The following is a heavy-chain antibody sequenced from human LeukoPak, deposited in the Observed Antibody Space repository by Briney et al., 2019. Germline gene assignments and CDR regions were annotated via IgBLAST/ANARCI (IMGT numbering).Heavy chain of an antibody. CDR2: IIPILGIA. D-gene: IGHD6-13*01. CDR3: ARRTAGTPFDY. CDR1: GGTFSSYA. V-gene: IGHV1-69*04. J-gene: IGHJ4*02. Sequence: ASVKVSCKASGGTFSSYAISWVRQAPGQGLEWMGRIIPILGIANYAQKFQGRVTITADKSTSTAYMELSSLRSEDTAVYYCARRTAGTPFDYWGQGTLVTVSS.